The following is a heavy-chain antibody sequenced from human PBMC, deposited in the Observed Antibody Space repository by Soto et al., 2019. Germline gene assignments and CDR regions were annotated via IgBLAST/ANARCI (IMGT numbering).Heavy chain of an antibody. Sequence: QLQLQESGPGLVKPSETLSLTCTVSGGSISSSSYYWGWIRQPPGKGLEWIGSIYYSGSTYYNPSLKRRVTISVDTSKNQFSLKLSSVTAADTAVYYCASLPLWFGELYVPWFDPWGQGTLVTVSS. CDR1: GGSISSSSYY. V-gene: IGHV4-39*01. CDR2: IYYSGST. D-gene: IGHD3-10*01. J-gene: IGHJ5*02. CDR3: ASLPLWFGELYVPWFDP.